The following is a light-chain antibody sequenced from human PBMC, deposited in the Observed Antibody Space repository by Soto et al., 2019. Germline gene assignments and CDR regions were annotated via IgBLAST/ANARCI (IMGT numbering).Light chain of an antibody. CDR3: QQGSDWPTT. Sequence: EIVLTQSPATLSLPPGERATLSCRASQTVGSYLAWFRQTPGQAPRLLIYDTSMRATGISARFSGSGSGTDFTLTICSLEAEDFAVYYCQQGSDWPTTFGQGAKVDI. CDR2: DTS. V-gene: IGKV3-11*01. CDR1: QTVGSY. J-gene: IGKJ1*01.